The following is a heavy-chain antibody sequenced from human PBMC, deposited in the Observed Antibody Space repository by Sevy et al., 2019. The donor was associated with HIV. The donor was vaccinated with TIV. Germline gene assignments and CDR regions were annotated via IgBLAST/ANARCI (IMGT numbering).Heavy chain of an antibody. CDR3: TRWKGLQSIFDY. CDR2: LKSKADGGTV. Sequence: GGCLRLSCTTSGFAFGDYAMNWVRQAPGKGLEWVAFLKSKADGGTVDHAPSEKGRFTISRDDSKSIAYLQMNDLTTEDTAVYYCTRWKGLQSIFDYWGQGALVTVSS. D-gene: IGHD1-1*01. J-gene: IGHJ4*02. V-gene: IGHV3-49*04. CDR1: GFAFGDYA.